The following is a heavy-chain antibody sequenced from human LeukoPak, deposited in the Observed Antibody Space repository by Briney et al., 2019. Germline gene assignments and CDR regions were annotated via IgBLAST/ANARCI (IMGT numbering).Heavy chain of an antibody. J-gene: IGHJ6*04. CDR2: ISGSGGRT. CDR1: GFTFSSYA. Sequence: GGSLRLSCAASGFTFSSYAMSWVRQAPGKGLEWVSAISGSGGRTYYADSVKGRFTISRDNSKNTLYLQMNSLRAEDTAVYYCAKGSSSWTYYYGMDVWGKGTTVTVSS. CDR3: AKGSSSWTYYYGMDV. D-gene: IGHD6-13*01. V-gene: IGHV3-23*01.